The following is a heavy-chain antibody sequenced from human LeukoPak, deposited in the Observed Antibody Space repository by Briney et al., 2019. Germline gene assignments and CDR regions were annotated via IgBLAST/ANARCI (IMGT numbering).Heavy chain of an antibody. J-gene: IGHJ5*02. CDR2: INHSGST. Sequence: PSETLSLTWAVYGGSFSGYYWGWIRQPPGKGLEWIGEINHSGSTNYNPSLKSRVTISVDTSKNQFSLKLSSVTAADTAVYYCARIPPSSGWYGRQNWFDPWGQGTLVTVSS. V-gene: IGHV4-34*01. CDR1: GGSFSGYY. D-gene: IGHD6-19*01. CDR3: ARIPPSSGWYGRQNWFDP.